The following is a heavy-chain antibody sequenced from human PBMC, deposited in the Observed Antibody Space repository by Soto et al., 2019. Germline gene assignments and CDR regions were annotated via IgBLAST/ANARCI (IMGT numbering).Heavy chain of an antibody. D-gene: IGHD2-2*01. CDR1: GYTFTSYD. J-gene: IGHJ3*02. Sequence: QVQLVQSGAEVKKPGASVKVSCKASGYTFTSYDINWVRQATGQGLEWMGWMNPNSGNTGYSQKFQGRVTMTRNTSISTACMELSSLRSEDTAVYYCARRVVVLAATPGAFDIWGQGTMVTVSS. V-gene: IGHV1-8*01. CDR2: MNPNSGNT. CDR3: ARRVVVLAATPGAFDI.